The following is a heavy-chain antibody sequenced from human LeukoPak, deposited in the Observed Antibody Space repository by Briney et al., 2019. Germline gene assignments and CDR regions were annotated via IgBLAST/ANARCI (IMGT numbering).Heavy chain of an antibody. Sequence: SETLSLTCTVSGGSISSYYWSWIRQPPGKGLEWIGYIYYSGSTNYNPSLKSRVTISVDTSKNQFSLKLSYVTAADTAVYYCARVGNYYGSGSYYGGAFDIWGQGTMVTVSS. CDR2: IYYSGST. D-gene: IGHD3-10*01. V-gene: IGHV4-59*01. CDR3: ARVGNYYGSGSYYGGAFDI. J-gene: IGHJ3*02. CDR1: GGSISSYY.